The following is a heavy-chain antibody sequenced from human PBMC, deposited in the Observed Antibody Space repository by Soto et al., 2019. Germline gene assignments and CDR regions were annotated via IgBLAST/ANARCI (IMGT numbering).Heavy chain of an antibody. CDR2: ISYSGST. V-gene: IGHV4-61*01. CDR1: GDSVSSGSYY. Sequence: QVQLQESGPGLVKPSETLSLTCTVSGDSVSSGSYYWSWIRQPPGKGLEWIGYISYSGSTNYNPSLKSRVTISVDTSRNQFSLKLSSVTAADTAVYYCARDGRRVYATDYYGMDVWGQGTTITVSS. D-gene: IGHD2-8*01. J-gene: IGHJ6*02. CDR3: ARDGRRVYATDYYGMDV.